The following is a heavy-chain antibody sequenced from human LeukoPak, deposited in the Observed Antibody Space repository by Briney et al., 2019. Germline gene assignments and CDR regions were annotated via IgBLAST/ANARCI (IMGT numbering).Heavy chain of an antibody. CDR2: IYYSGST. CDR1: GGSISSSSYY. D-gene: IGHD3-22*01. CDR3: ASLPEDSSGKQGGY. J-gene: IGHJ4*02. V-gene: IGHV4-39*07. Sequence: SSETLSLTCTVSGGSISSSSYYWGWIRQPPGKGLEWIGSIYYSGSTNYNPSLKSRVTISVDTSKSQFSLKLSSVTAADTAVYYCASLPEDSSGKQGGYWGQGTLVTVSS.